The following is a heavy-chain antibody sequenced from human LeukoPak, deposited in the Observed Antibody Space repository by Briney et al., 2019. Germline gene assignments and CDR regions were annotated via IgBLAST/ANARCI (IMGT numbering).Heavy chain of an antibody. Sequence: GGSLRLSCAASGFTFSSYAMHWVRQAPGKGLEWVAVVSYDGSNKYYADSVKGRFTISRDNAKNSLYLQMNSLRAEDTAVYYCARDRLRWYAFDIWGQGTMVTVSS. CDR3: ARDRLRWYAFDI. D-gene: IGHD4-23*01. CDR2: VSYDGSNK. CDR1: GFTFSSYA. V-gene: IGHV3-30-3*01. J-gene: IGHJ3*02.